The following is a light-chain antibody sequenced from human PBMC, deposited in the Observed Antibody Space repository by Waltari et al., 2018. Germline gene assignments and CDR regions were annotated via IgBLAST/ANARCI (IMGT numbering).Light chain of an antibody. CDR3: SSYTTSSAPGV. Sequence: QSALTQPASVSGSPGQSITISCSGTDSDVGAYDFVSWYQQHPGKAPHLIIYEVRNPPSAVSNRVTAPKSGNTASLTISGLQAEDEADYYCSSYTTSSAPGVFGTGTRVTVL. V-gene: IGLV2-14*01. CDR2: EVR. J-gene: IGLJ1*01. CDR1: DSDVGAYDF.